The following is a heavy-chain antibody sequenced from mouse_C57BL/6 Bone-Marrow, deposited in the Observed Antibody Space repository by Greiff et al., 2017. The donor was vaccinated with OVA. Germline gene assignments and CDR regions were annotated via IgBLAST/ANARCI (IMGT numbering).Heavy chain of an antibody. CDR1: GFTFSDYY. Sequence: DVMLVESGGGLVQPGGSLKLSCAASGFTFSDYYMYWVRQTPEKRLEWVAYISNGGGSTYYPDTVKGRFTISRDNAKNTLYLQMSRLKSEDTAMYYCARPYGSSYEDWYFDVWGTGTTVTVSS. V-gene: IGHV5-12*01. D-gene: IGHD1-1*01. CDR2: ISNGGGST. J-gene: IGHJ1*03. CDR3: ARPYGSSYEDWYFDV.